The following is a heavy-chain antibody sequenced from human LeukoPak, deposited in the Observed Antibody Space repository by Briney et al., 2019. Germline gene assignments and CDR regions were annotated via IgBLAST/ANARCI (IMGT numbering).Heavy chain of an antibody. CDR3: ARAGGDYGDGYAYFDY. D-gene: IGHD4-17*01. Sequence: GGSLRLSCAASGFTFDDCGMSWVRQAPGKGLEWVSGINWNGGSTGYADSVKGRFTISRDNAKNSLYLQMNSLRAEDTALYYCARAGGDYGDGYAYFDYWGQGTLVTVSS. J-gene: IGHJ4*02. CDR2: INWNGGST. V-gene: IGHV3-20*04. CDR1: GFTFDDCG.